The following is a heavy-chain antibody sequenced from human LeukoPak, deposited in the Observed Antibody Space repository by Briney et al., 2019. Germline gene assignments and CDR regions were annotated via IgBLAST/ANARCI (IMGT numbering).Heavy chain of an antibody. CDR2: INPNSGGT. J-gene: IGHJ4*02. CDR3: ARDYGGSPMIDY. V-gene: IGHV1-2*02. CDR1: GGIFSSYA. D-gene: IGHD3-16*01. Sequence: ASVKVSCKASGGIFSSYAISWVRQAPGQGLEWMGWINPNSGGTNYAQKFQGRVTMTRDTSISTAYMELSRLRSDDTAVYYCARDYGGSPMIDYWGQGTLVTVSS.